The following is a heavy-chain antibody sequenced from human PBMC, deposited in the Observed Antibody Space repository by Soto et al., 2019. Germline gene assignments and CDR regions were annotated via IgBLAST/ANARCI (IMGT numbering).Heavy chain of an antibody. V-gene: IGHV1-3*01. CDR1: GYTFTSYA. Sequence: ASVKVSCKASGYTFTSYAMHWVRQAPGQRLEWMGWINAGNGNTKYSQKFQGRVTITRGTSASTAHMELSSLRSEDTAVYYCARDPQGLRLHGMDVWGQGTTVTVSS. CDR3: ARDPQGLRLHGMDV. J-gene: IGHJ6*02. D-gene: IGHD5-12*01. CDR2: INAGNGNT.